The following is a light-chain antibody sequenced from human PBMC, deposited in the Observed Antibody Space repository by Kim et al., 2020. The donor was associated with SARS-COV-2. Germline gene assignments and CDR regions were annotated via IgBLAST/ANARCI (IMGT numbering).Light chain of an antibody. Sequence: ALGQTVRITCKGDSLRSYYASWYQQKPGQAPVLVIYGKNNRPSGIPGRFSGSSSRNTASLTITGAQAEDEADYYCNSRDSSGNHWVFGRGTQLTVL. V-gene: IGLV3-19*01. CDR1: SLRSYY. CDR2: GKN. J-gene: IGLJ3*02. CDR3: NSRDSSGNHWV.